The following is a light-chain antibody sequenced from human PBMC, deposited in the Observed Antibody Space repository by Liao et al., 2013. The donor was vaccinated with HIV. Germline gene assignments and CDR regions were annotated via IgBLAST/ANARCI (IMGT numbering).Light chain of an antibody. CDR1: SLGDKH. J-gene: IGLJ2*01. CDR3: QVWDSISGQGGVI. V-gene: IGLV3-1*01. CDR2: QDT. Sequence: SYELTQPPSMSVSPGQTASIPCSGDSLGDKHVSWYQQRPGQSPVLVIYQDTKRPSGIPERFSGSNSGNTATLTISRVEAGDEADYYCQVWDSISGQGGVIFGGGTKLTVL.